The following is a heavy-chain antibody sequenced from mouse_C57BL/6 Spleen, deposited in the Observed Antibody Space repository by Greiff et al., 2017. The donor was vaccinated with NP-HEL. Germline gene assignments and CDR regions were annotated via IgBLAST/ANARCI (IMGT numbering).Heavy chain of an antibody. CDR3: ARWDGYYGYFDV. Sequence: QVQLQQSGPGLVQLSQSLSITCTVSGFSLTSSGIHWVRQSPGKGLEWLGVLWSGGSTDYNAAFISRLSVRKDNSKCQVFFKMNSLQADDTAIDYCARWDGYYGYFDVWGTGTTVTVSS. CDR2: LWSGGST. V-gene: IGHV2-2*01. J-gene: IGHJ1*03. D-gene: IGHD2-3*01. CDR1: GFSLTSSG.